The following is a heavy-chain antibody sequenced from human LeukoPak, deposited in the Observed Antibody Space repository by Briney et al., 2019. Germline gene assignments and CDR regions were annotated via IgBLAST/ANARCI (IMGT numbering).Heavy chain of an antibody. J-gene: IGHJ5*02. CDR1: GFTFSSYA. CDR3: VTHYGSGSYYADWFDP. CDR2: ISSNGGST. Sequence: GGSLRLSCSACGFTFSSYAMHWVRQAPGKGLECVSAISSNGGSTYYADSVKGRFTISRDNSKNTLYLQMSSLRAEDTAVYYCVTHYGSGSYYADWFDPWGQGTLVTVSS. D-gene: IGHD3-10*01. V-gene: IGHV3-64D*06.